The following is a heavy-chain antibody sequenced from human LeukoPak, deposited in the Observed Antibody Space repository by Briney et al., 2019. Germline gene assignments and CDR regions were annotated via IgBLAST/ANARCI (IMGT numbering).Heavy chain of an antibody. CDR3: AKDWKYLYSSSSQRPV. Sequence: GGSLRLSCAASGFTFSSYGMHWVRQAPGKGLEWVAFIRYDGSNKYYADSVKGRFTISRDNSKNTLYLQMNSLRAEDTAVYYCAKDWKYLYSSSSQRPVWGQGTLVTVSS. V-gene: IGHV3-30*02. D-gene: IGHD6-13*01. CDR1: GFTFSSYG. CDR2: IRYDGSNK. J-gene: IGHJ4*02.